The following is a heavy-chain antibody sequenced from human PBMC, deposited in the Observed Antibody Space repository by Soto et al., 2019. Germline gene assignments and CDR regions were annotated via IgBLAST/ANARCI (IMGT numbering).Heavy chain of an antibody. CDR3: ARGDMLGTAAYGMDV. CDR1: GFPFSIYS. J-gene: IGHJ6*02. D-gene: IGHD1-1*01. Sequence: EVQLVESGGGLVKPGASLTLSCAASGFPFSIYSMDWVRQAPGKGLEWVSSINSRSVYIYYADSVRGRFTISRDNAKNPMYLQMSSLGTEDTGVYFCARGDMLGTAAYGMDVWGQGTTVTVSS. CDR2: INSRSVYI. V-gene: IGHV3-21*02.